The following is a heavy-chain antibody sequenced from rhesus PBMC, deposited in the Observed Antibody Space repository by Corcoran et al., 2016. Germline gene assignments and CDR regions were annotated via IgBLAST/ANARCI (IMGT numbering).Heavy chain of an antibody. D-gene: IGHD3-9*01. CDR1: GGSIRGYY. CDR3: AREAEYEDDYGYYYPESY. CDR2: IDGNSAGT. Sequence: QVQLQESGPGLVKPSETLSLTCTVSGGSIRGYYWRWIRQPPGQGLEWIGNIDGNSAGTNYNPSLKSRVTISKDTSKNQFSLKLSSVTAADTAVYYCAREAEYEDDYGYYYPESYWGQGVLVTVSS. V-gene: IGHV4-81*01. J-gene: IGHJ4*01.